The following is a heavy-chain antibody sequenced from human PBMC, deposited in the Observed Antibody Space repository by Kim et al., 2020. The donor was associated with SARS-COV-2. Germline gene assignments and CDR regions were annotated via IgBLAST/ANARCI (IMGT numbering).Heavy chain of an antibody. CDR2: INHSGST. V-gene: IGHV4-34*01. J-gene: IGHJ3*02. D-gene: IGHD4-17*01. CDR1: GGSFSGYY. Sequence: SETLSLTCAVYGGSFSGYYWSWIRQPPGKGLEWIGEINHSGSTNYNPSLKSRVTISVDTSKNQFSLKLSSVTAADTAVYYCARISYGDPRWRDAFDIWGQGTMVTVSS. CDR3: ARISYGDPRWRDAFDI.